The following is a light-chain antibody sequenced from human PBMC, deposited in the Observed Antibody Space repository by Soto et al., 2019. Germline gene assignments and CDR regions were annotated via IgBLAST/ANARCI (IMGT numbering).Light chain of an antibody. J-gene: IGKJ4*01. CDR2: RVS. V-gene: IGKV1-5*03. Sequence: DIQMTQSPSTLSAFVGDRVTITCRASQLISTWLAWYQQKPGQAPKLLISRVSNLESGVPSRFSGSGSGADFTLTITSLQPDDSATYYCQQYTGSAVTFGGGTRVEIK. CDR3: QQYTGSAVT. CDR1: QLISTW.